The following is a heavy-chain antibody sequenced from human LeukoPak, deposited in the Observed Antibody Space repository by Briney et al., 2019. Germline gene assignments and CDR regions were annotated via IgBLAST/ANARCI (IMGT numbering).Heavy chain of an antibody. V-gene: IGHV1-69*01. CDR1: GGTFSSYA. J-gene: IGHJ5*02. Sequence: ASLKVSCKASGGTFSSYAISWVRQAPGQGLEWMGGIIPIFGTANYAQKFQGRVTITADESTSTAYMGLSSLRSEDTAVYYCARFPVLSGDYAMWFDPWGQGTLVTVSS. D-gene: IGHD4-17*01. CDR3: ARFPVLSGDYAMWFDP. CDR2: IIPIFGTA.